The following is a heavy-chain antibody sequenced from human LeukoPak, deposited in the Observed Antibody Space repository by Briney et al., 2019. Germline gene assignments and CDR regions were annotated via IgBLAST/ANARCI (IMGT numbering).Heavy chain of an antibody. CDR1: GSAISSNY. D-gene: IGHD3-10*01. CDR2: IYSGGRT. V-gene: IGHV3-66*01. J-gene: IGHJ4*02. CDR3: ARDSRGSGSYDYYFDY. Sequence: GALVLSFGASGSAISSNYMRWGRRAPGKGGGGGSGIYSGGRTYYANAVKGRVTISRDNAKKKLYLQINSLTAGDTAVYYCARDSRGSGSYDYYFDYWGQGTLVTVSS.